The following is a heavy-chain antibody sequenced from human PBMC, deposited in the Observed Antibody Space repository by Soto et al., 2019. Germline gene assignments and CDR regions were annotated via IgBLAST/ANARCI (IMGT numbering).Heavy chain of an antibody. J-gene: IGHJ4*02. CDR1: GFSLSTSGVG. Sequence: QITLKESGPTLVKPTQTLTLTCTFSGFSLSTSGVGVGWIRQPPGKALEWLALIYWDDDKRYSPSLKSRLTSTKDTPKNQVVLTMTNMDPVDTATYYCAHRRGSWYTLDYFDYWGQGTLVTVSS. CDR2: IYWDDDK. D-gene: IGHD6-13*01. V-gene: IGHV2-5*02. CDR3: AHRRGSWYTLDYFDY.